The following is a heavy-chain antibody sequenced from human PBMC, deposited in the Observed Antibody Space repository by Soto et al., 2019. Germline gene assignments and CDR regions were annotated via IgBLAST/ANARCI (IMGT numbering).Heavy chain of an antibody. CDR2: NNPNSGGT. J-gene: IGHJ6*02. CDR1: GYTFSGYY. Sequence: ASLKFSCTPSGYTFSGYYMHGVREAPGRVSGWMGWNNPNSGGTNYAQKFQGWVTMTRDTSISKAYMERSRLRSDDTAVYYCARSVSTFGELLGYYYCMDVWGQGTTVTVSS. CDR3: ARSVSTFGELLGYYYCMDV. V-gene: IGHV1-2*04. D-gene: IGHD3-10*01.